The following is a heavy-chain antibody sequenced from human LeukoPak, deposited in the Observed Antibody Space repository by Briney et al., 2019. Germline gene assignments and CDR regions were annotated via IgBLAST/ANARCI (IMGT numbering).Heavy chain of an antibody. CDR2: IYSGGSA. V-gene: IGHV4-34*01. Sequence: SETLSLTCAVYSVSFSDYCWIWLRQPPRRGLEWIGEIYSGGSANYDPSLKGRLAISVDPSKSQFSLKLSSLTAADTAVYFCARGVVDYSTRSGYLSHWGQGTLVTVSS. D-gene: IGHD3-22*01. CDR3: ARGVVDYSTRSGYLSH. CDR1: SVSFSDYC. J-gene: IGHJ4*02.